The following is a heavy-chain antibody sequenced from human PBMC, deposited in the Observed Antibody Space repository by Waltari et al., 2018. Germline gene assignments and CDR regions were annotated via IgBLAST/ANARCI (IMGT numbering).Heavy chain of an antibody. Sequence: QVQLQESGPGLVKPSETLSLTCPVSGGSISSYYWSWIRKPPGQGLEWIGYIYYSGVTIYSPSHKSRDTISVHTSKNQFSLKLSAVTAGDTAVYYCARGYDFWSVDSIPSYFDFWGQGTLVTGSS. J-gene: IGHJ4*02. D-gene: IGHD3-3*01. V-gene: IGHV4-59*01. CDR2: IYYSGVT. CDR3: ARGYDFWSVDSIPSYFDF. CDR1: GGSISSYY.